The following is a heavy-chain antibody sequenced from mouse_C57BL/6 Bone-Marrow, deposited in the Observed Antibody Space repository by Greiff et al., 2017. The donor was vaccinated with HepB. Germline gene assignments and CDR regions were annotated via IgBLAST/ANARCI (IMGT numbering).Heavy chain of an antibody. CDR1: GYAFTNYL. CDR2: INPGSGGT. J-gene: IGHJ4*01. V-gene: IGHV1-54*01. CDR3: ARSAVTPDYYAMDY. Sequence: QVQLKQSGAELVRPGTSVKVSCKASGYAFTNYLIEWVKQRPGQGLEWIGVINPGSGGTNYNEKFKGKATLTADKSSSTAYMQLSSLTSEDSAVYFCARSAVTPDYYAMDYWGQGTSVTVSS. D-gene: IGHD2-2*01.